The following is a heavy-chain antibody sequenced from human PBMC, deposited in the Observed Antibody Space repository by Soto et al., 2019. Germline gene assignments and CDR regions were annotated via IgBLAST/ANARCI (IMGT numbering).Heavy chain of an antibody. V-gene: IGHV4-31*03. CDR3: ARDGLERWFDP. Sequence: QVQLQESGPGLVKPSQTLSLTCTVSGGSISSGGYYWSWIRQHPGKGLGWIGYIYYSGSTYYNPSLKRRVTISVDTSKNQFSLKLSSVTAADTAVYYCARDGLERWFDPWGQGTLVTVSS. D-gene: IGHD1-1*01. J-gene: IGHJ5*02. CDR2: IYYSGST. CDR1: GGSISSGGYY.